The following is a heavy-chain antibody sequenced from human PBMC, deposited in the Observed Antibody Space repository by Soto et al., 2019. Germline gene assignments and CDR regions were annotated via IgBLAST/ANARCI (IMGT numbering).Heavy chain of an antibody. CDR2: IVVGSGNT. Sequence: SVKVSCKASGFTFTSSAMQWVRQARGQRLEWIGWIVVGSGNTNYAQKFQERVTITRDMSTSTAYMELSSLRSEDTAVYYCAREDHMSLSYYYYGMDVWGQGTTVTVSS. J-gene: IGHJ6*02. CDR3: AREDHMSLSYYYYGMDV. CDR1: GFTFTSSA. V-gene: IGHV1-58*02. D-gene: IGHD2-21*01.